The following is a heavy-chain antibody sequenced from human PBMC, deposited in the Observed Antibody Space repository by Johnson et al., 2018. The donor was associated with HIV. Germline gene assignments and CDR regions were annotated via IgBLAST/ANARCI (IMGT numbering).Heavy chain of an antibody. CDR3: ARDFPLGYRWGNGFDI. Sequence: VQLVESGGGLVQPGGSLRLSCAASGFTFSSYWMSWVRQAPGKGLEWVANIKQDGSEKYYADSVKGRFTISRDNSKNTLYLQMNSLRADDTAVYYCARDFPLGYRWGNGFDIWGQGTMVTVSS. CDR2: IKQDGSEK. D-gene: IGHD5-18*01. V-gene: IGHV3-7*01. J-gene: IGHJ3*02. CDR1: GFTFSSYW.